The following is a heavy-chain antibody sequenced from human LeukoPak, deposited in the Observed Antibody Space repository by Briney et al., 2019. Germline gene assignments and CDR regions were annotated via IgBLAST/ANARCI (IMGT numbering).Heavy chain of an antibody. CDR2: INPNSGGT. Sequence: ASVTVSCKASGYTFTGYYMHWVRQAPGQGLEWMGWINPNSGGTNYAQKFQGRVTMTRDTSISTAYMELSRLRSDDTAVYYCARGWKYYDFWSGYYPNYYFDYWGQGTLVTVSS. CDR1: GYTFTGYY. V-gene: IGHV1-2*02. D-gene: IGHD3-3*01. CDR3: ARGWKYYDFWSGYYPNYYFDY. J-gene: IGHJ4*02.